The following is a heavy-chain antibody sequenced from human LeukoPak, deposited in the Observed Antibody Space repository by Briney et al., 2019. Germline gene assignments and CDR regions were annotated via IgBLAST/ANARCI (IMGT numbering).Heavy chain of an antibody. V-gene: IGHV3-30*04. D-gene: IGHD6-19*01. CDR2: ISYNGSNK. J-gene: IGHJ4*02. Sequence: GGSLRLSCAASGFTFSSYAMHWVRQPPGKGLEWVAVISYNGSNKYYADSVQGRFTISRDNSKNTLYLQMNSLRAEDTAVYYCASPPFNSSGWYLDYWGQGTLVTVSS. CDR1: GFTFSSYA. CDR3: ASPPFNSSGWYLDY.